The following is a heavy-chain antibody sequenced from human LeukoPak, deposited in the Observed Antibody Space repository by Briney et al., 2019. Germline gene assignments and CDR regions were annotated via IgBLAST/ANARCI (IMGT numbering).Heavy chain of an antibody. CDR1: GFTFDDYG. V-gene: IGHV3-20*04. J-gene: IGHJ4*02. CDR2: INWNGGST. Sequence: PGGSLRLSCAASGFTFDDYGMSLVRQAPGKGLEWVSGINWNGGSTGYADSVKGRFTISRDNAKNSLYLQMNSLRAEDTALYYCARDDSSGYLPGGGFDYWGQRTLVTVSS. D-gene: IGHD3-22*01. CDR3: ARDDSSGYLPGGGFDY.